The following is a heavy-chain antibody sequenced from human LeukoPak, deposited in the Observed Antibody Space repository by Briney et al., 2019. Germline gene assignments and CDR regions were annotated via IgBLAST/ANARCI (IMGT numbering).Heavy chain of an antibody. CDR3: AREGRVSGYDFDC. CDR2: INSDGSSI. D-gene: IGHD5-12*01. CDR1: GFTFSSYW. Sequence: HPGGSLRLSCAASGFTFSSYWMGWVRHAPGKGLVWVSRINSDGSSITYADSVKGRFTISRDNAKNTLYLQMNSLRVEDTAVYYCAREGRVSGYDFDCWGQGTLVTVSS. V-gene: IGHV3-74*03. J-gene: IGHJ4*02.